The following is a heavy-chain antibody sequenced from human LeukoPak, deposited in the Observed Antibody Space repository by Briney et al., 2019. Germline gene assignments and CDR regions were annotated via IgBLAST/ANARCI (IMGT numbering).Heavy chain of an antibody. V-gene: IGHV4-38-2*01. CDR3: ARHGVYLWSGYPDYRDV. Sequence: SETLSLTCAVSGYSISSGYYWGWIRQPPGKGLGWNGSIYHSGSTYYNPSLKSRVTIAVDTSKNQFSLKLSSVTAADTAVYYCARHGVYLWSGYPDYRDVWGKGTTVTVSS. J-gene: IGHJ6*03. D-gene: IGHD3-3*01. CDR1: GYSISSGYY. CDR2: IYHSGST.